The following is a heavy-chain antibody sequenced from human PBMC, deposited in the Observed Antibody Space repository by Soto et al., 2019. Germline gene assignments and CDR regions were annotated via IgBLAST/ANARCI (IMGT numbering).Heavy chain of an antibody. Sequence: EVQLVESGGGLVQPGRSLRLSCAASGFTFDDYAMHWVRQAPGKGLEWVSGISWNSGSIGYADSVKGRFTISRDNAKNSLYLQMNSLRAEDTALYYCAKGLAMVTVFDYWGQGTLVTVSS. V-gene: IGHV3-9*01. CDR2: ISWNSGSI. D-gene: IGHD5-18*01. J-gene: IGHJ4*02. CDR3: AKGLAMVTVFDY. CDR1: GFTFDDYA.